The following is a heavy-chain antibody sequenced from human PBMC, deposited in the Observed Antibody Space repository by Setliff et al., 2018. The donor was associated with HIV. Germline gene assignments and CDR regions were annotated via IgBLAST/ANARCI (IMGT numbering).Heavy chain of an antibody. J-gene: IGHJ6*02. Sequence: ASVKVSCKASGYTFTSYAMHWVRQAPGQRLEWMGWINAGNGNPKYSQKFQGRVTLTRDTSASTAYMELSGLRSEDTAVYYCASSAVAGSTPVLIYYYYGVDVWGQGTAVTVSS. CDR1: GYTFTSYA. CDR2: INAGNGNP. D-gene: IGHD6-19*01. V-gene: IGHV1-3*01. CDR3: ASSAVAGSTPVLIYYYYGVDV.